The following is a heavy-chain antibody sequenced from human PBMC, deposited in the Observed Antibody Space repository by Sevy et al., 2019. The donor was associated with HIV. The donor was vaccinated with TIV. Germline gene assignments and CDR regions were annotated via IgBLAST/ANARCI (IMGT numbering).Heavy chain of an antibody. CDR2: MNPNSGNT. D-gene: IGHD2-15*01. CDR3: AKEGFGYCSGGSCPYYFDY. Sequence: ASVKVSCKASGYTFSSYDINWVRQATGQGIEWVGWMNPNSGNTGYAQRFQGRVTMTSNTSIGTAYMELSSLRSEDTAVYYCAKEGFGYCSGGSCPYYFDYSGQGIMVTVSS. CDR1: GYTFSSYD. J-gene: IGHJ4*02. V-gene: IGHV1-8*01.